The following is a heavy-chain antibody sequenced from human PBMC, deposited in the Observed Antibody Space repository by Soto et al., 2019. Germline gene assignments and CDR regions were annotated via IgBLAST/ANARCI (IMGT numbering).Heavy chain of an antibody. CDR2: IYYSGST. D-gene: IGHD3-10*01. V-gene: IGHV4-59*01. Sequence: SETLSLTCTVSGGSISSYYWSWIRQPPGKGLEWIGYIYYSGSTNYNPSLKSRVTISVDTSKNQFSLKLSSVTAADTAVYYCARVFTVRGVIFDYWGQGTLVTVSS. CDR3: ARVFTVRGVIFDY. CDR1: GGSISSYY. J-gene: IGHJ4*02.